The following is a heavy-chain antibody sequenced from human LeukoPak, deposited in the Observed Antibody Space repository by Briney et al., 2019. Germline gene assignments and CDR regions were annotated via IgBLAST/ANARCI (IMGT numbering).Heavy chain of an antibody. V-gene: IGHV4-34*01. Sequence: SETLSLTCAVYGGSFSAYYWSWIRQPPGKGLEWIGEINHSGSTNYNPSLKSRVTISVDTSKNQFSLELSSVTAADTAVYYCARGQGYDILTGYYASEDYFDYWGQGTLVTVSS. CDR3: ARGQGYDILTGYYASEDYFDY. D-gene: IGHD3-9*01. CDR1: GGSFSAYY. J-gene: IGHJ4*02. CDR2: INHSGST.